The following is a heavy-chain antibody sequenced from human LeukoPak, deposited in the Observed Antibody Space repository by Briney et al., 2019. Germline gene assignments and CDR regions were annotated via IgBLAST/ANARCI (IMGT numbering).Heavy chain of an antibody. D-gene: IGHD3-9*01. V-gene: IGHV1-24*01. CDR3: ATLNVLRYFDTTDY. CDR2: FDPEDGET. J-gene: IGHJ4*02. Sequence: ASVKVSCKVSGYTLTELSMHWVRQAPGKGLEWMGGFDPEDGETIYAQKFQGRVTVTEDTSTDTAYMELSSLRSEDTAVYYCATLNVLRYFDTTDYWGQGTLVTVSS. CDR1: GYTLTELS.